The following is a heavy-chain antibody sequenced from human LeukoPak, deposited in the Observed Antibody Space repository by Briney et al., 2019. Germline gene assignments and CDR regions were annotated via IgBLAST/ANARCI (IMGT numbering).Heavy chain of an antibody. D-gene: IGHD2-2*01. CDR2: IKQDGSAK. V-gene: IGHV3-7*01. CDR3: ARWRGSTSERSDY. Sequence: GGSLRLSCTASGFTLRDYWMTWVRQAPGKGLEWVANIKQDGSAKYYVDSVKGRFTISRDNAKNSLYLQMDSLRVEDTATYYCARWRGSTSERSDYWGQGTLVTVSS. J-gene: IGHJ4*02. CDR1: GFTLRDYW.